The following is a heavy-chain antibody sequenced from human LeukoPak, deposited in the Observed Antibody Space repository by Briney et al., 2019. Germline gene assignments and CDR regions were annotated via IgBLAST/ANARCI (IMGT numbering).Heavy chain of an antibody. D-gene: IGHD3-3*01. CDR2: INHSGST. V-gene: IGHV4-34*01. CDR1: GFTFSSYS. CDR3: ARGLDYDFWSGYGY. Sequence: KPGGSLRLSCAASGFTFSSYSMNWVRQAPGKGLEWIGEINHSGSTNYNPSLKSRVTISVDTSKNQFSLKLSSVTAADTAVYYCARGLDYDFWSGYGYWGQGTLVTVSS. J-gene: IGHJ4*02.